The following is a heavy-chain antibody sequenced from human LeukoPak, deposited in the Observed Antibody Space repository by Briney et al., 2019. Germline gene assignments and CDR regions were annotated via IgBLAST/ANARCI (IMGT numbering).Heavy chain of an antibody. V-gene: IGHV4-39*07. CDR2: IYYSGST. J-gene: IGHJ4*02. D-gene: IGHD3-22*01. Sequence: SETLSLTCTVSGGSISSSSYYWGWIRQPPGKGLEWIGSIYYSGSTYYNPSLKSRVTISVDTSKNQFSLKLSSVTAADTAVYYCARVVGPRLLLLGYFDYWGQGTLVTVSS. CDR1: GGSISSSSYY. CDR3: ARVVGPRLLLLGYFDY.